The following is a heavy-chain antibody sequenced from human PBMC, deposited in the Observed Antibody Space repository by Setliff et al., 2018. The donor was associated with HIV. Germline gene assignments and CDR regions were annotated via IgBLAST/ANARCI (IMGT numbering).Heavy chain of an antibody. J-gene: IGHJ3*01. CDR2: IYSSGSP. Sequence: SETLSLTCTVYGASISNSNSYWGWIRQPPGKRLEWLGSIYSSGSPSYNPSLSSRLTISVDTSKNHVSLRLSSVTAADTGVYFCSSVLFHLGWLSTTHDAFDVWGPGTLVTVSS. D-gene: IGHD3-3*01. CDR3: SSVLFHLGWLSTTHDAFDV. CDR1: GASISNSNSY. V-gene: IGHV4-39*02.